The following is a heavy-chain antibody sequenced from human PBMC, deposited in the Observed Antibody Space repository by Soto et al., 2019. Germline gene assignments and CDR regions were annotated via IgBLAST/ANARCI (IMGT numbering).Heavy chain of an antibody. CDR1: GGTFSSYT. CDR3: ARAPNYYGSGSYPFSYYYGMDV. J-gene: IGHJ6*02. D-gene: IGHD3-10*01. CDR2: IIPILGIA. V-gene: IGHV1-69*02. Sequence: SVKVSCKASGGTFSSYTISWVRQAPGQGLEWMGRIIPILGIANYAQKFQGRVTITADKSTSTAYMELSSLRSEDTAVYYCARAPNYYGSGSYPFSYYYGMDVWGQGTTVTAP.